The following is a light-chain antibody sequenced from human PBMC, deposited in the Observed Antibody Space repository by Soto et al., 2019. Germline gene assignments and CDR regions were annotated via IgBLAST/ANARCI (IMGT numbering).Light chain of an antibody. J-gene: IGLJ1*01. CDR2: DVS. CDR3: SSDTSSSTLYV. V-gene: IGLV2-14*01. CDR1: SSDVGGYNY. Sequence: QSALTQPASVSGSPGQSITISCTGTSSDVGGYNYVSWYQQHPGKAPKLMIYDVSNRPSGVSNRFSGSKSGNTASLTISGLQAEDEADYYCSSDTSSSTLYVFGTGTKLTV.